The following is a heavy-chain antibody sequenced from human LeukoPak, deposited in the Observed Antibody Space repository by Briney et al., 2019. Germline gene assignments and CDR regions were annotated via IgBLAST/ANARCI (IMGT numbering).Heavy chain of an antibody. CDR3: VREYVWWTSDPDY. CDR2: INHSGST. J-gene: IGHJ4*02. V-gene: IGHV4-34*01. CDR1: GGALSPYY. D-gene: IGHD3-16*01. Sequence: SETLSLTCAVYGGALSPYYWSWIRQPPGKGLEWIGEINHSGSTNYNPSLKSRVTISVDMSKNQFSLKLSSVIAADTAVYYCVREYVWWTSDPDYWGQGTLVTVSS.